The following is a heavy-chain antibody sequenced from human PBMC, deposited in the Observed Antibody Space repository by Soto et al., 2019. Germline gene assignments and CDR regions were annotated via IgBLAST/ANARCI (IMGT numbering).Heavy chain of an antibody. D-gene: IGHD2-15*01. J-gene: IGHJ6*02. CDR1: GYTITGYY. Sequence: ASVKVSSKASGYTITGYYMHWARHAPGQGLEWMGWINPNRGGTNYAQKFQGWVTMTRDTSISTAYMELSRLRSDDTAVYYCATSLGYCSGGSCYDLYYYYGMEVWGQGTTVTVSS. CDR3: ATSLGYCSGGSCYDLYYYYGMEV. CDR2: INPNRGGT. V-gene: IGHV1-2*04.